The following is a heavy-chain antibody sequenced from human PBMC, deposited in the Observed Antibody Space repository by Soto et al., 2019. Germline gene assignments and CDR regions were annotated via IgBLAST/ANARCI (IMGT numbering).Heavy chain of an antibody. CDR3: ARDRGSITIFGVVRYYYYGMDV. D-gene: IGHD3-3*01. Sequence: QVPLVQSGAEVKKPGASVKVSCKASGYTFTSYGISWVRQAPGQGLEWMGWISAYNGNTNYAQKLQGRVTMTTDTSTSTAYMELRSLRSDDTAVYYCARDRGSITIFGVVRYYYYGMDVWGQGTTVTVSS. CDR1: GYTFTSYG. V-gene: IGHV1-18*01. CDR2: ISAYNGNT. J-gene: IGHJ6*02.